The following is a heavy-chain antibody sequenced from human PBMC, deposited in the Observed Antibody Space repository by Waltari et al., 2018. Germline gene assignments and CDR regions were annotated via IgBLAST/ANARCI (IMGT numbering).Heavy chain of an antibody. Sequence: EVQLVESGGDLVQPGGSLRLSCSASEFSFSSSSMNWVRQAPGKGLEWVSYISSASSTIYYADSVKGRFTISRDNAKNSLYLQMNSLKDEDTAVYYCARDANSRFDYWGQGTLVTVSS. D-gene: IGHD6-13*01. CDR2: ISSASSTI. CDR1: EFSFSSSS. J-gene: IGHJ4*02. CDR3: ARDANSRFDY. V-gene: IGHV3-48*02.